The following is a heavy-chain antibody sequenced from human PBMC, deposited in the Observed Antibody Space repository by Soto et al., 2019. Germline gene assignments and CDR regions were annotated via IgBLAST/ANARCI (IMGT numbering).Heavy chain of an antibody. CDR3: AKDVSVTGTTPTFDY. CDR1: GFTFSSYA. V-gene: IGHV3-23*01. J-gene: IGHJ4*02. D-gene: IGHD1-7*01. CDR2: ISGSGGST. Sequence: EVQLLESGGGLVQPGGSLRLSCAASGFTFSSYAMSWVRQSPGKGLEWVSAISGSGGSTYYADSVKGLFTISRDNSKNTLYLQMNSLRAEDTAVYYCAKDVSVTGTTPTFDYWGQGTLVTVSS.